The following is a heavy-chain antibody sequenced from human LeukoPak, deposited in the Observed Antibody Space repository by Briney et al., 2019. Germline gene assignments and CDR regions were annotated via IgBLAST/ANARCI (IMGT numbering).Heavy chain of an antibody. CDR2: ISISISTI. CDR1: GFTFTSYS. D-gene: IGHD2-2*01. CDR3: ARRGYCSATTCFAYFDY. V-gene: IGHV3-48*01. Sequence: PLGSLRLSCAASGFTFTSYSMNSVRQAPRKGLGWVSYISISISTIYYADSVKGRFTISRDNAKNSMYLQMNSLRAEDTAVCYCARRGYCSATTCFAYFDYWGQGTLVTVSS. J-gene: IGHJ4*02.